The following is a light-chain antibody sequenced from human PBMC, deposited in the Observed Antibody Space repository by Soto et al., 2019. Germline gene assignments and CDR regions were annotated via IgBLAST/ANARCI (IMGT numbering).Light chain of an antibody. V-gene: IGLV1-47*02. CDR2: RTD. Sequence: QSVLTQPPSASGTPGQRVIISCSGSGSSIGSHDVYWYQHLPGTAPKVLIYRTDQRPSGVPDRFSGSKSGTSASLAISGLRSEDEADYYCAAWDGSLSGRVFGGGTKLTVL. CDR1: GSSIGSHD. J-gene: IGLJ3*02. CDR3: AAWDGSLSGRV.